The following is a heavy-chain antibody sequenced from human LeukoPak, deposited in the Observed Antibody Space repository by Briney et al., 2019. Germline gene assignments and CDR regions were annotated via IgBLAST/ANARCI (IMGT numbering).Heavy chain of an antibody. D-gene: IGHD1-1*01. Sequence: KPSETLSLTCTVSGGSISSYYWSWIRQPPGKGLEWIGYVFYSGNTNYNPSLKSRVTISVDTSKNQFSLKLNSVTAADTAVYYCARGPTRYYFDSWRQGTLVTVSS. CDR2: VFYSGNT. CDR1: GGSISSYY. CDR3: ARGPTRYYFDS. J-gene: IGHJ4*02. V-gene: IGHV4-59*01.